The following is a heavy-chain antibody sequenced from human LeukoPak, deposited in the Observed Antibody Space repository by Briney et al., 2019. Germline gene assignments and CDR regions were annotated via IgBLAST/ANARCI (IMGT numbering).Heavy chain of an antibody. D-gene: IGHD6-13*01. J-gene: IGHJ4*02. CDR1: GFTFSSYA. Sequence: QAGGSLRLSCAASGFTFSSYAMHWVRQAPGKGLEWVAVISYDGSNKYYADSVKGRFTISRDNAKNPLYLQMNSLRAEDTAVYYCARGRYSSSWYYFDYWGQGTLVTVSS. CDR3: ARGRYSSSWYYFDY. V-gene: IGHV3-30-3*01. CDR2: ISYDGSNK.